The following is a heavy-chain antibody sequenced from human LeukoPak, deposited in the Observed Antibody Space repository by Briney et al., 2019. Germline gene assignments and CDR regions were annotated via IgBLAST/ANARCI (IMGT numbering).Heavy chain of an antibody. V-gene: IGHV3-30*03. CDR2: ISYDGSNK. CDR3: AGSGSYYHYYYMDV. CDR1: GFTFSSYG. D-gene: IGHD1-26*01. Sequence: GGSLRLSCAASGFTFSSYGMHWVRQAPGKGLEWVAVISYDGSNKYYADSVKGRFTISRDNSKNTLYLQMNSLRAEDTAVYYCAGSGSYYHYYYMDVWGKGTTVTVSS. J-gene: IGHJ6*03.